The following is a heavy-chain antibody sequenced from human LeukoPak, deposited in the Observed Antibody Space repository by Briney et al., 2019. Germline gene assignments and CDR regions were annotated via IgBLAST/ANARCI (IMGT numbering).Heavy chain of an antibody. Sequence: SETLSLTCTVSGGSISSYYWSWIRQPAGKGLEWIGRIYTSGSTNYNPSLKSRVTMSVDTSKNQFSLKLSSVTAADTAVYYCARATYYYDSSGYGFDIWGQGTMVTVSS. J-gene: IGHJ3*02. CDR2: IYTSGST. V-gene: IGHV4-4*07. CDR1: GGSISSYY. D-gene: IGHD3-22*01. CDR3: ARATYYYDSSGYGFDI.